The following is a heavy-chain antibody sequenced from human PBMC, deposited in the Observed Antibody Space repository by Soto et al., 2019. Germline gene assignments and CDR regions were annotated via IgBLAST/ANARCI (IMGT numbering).Heavy chain of an antibody. CDR2: ISAHNGNT. CDR1: GYAFTTYG. J-gene: IGHJ4*02. V-gene: IGHV1-18*01. CDR3: ARGRYGDY. Sequence: QVHLVQSGAQVKKPGASVKVSCKGSGYAFTTYGITWVRQAPGQGLEWMGWISAHNGNTNYAQKLQGRVTVTRDTSTSTAYMELRSLRSDDTAVYYCARGRYGDYWGQGALVTVSS. D-gene: IGHD1-1*01.